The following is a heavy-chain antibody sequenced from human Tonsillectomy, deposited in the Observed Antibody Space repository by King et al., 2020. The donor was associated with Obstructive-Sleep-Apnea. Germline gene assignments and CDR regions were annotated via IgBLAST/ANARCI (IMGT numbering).Heavy chain of an antibody. V-gene: IGHV4-30-4*01. Sequence: VQLQESGPGLVKPSQTLSLTCTVSGGSISSGDYYWSWIRQPPGKGLEWIGYIYYSGSTYYNPSLKSRVTISLDTSQNQFSLQLSSVTAADTAAYYCASVSGYRGYDRGGLDNWGQGTLVTVSS. J-gene: IGHJ4*02. CDR1: GGSISSGDYY. CDR2: IYYSGST. CDR3: ASVSGYRGYDRGGLDN. D-gene: IGHD5-12*01.